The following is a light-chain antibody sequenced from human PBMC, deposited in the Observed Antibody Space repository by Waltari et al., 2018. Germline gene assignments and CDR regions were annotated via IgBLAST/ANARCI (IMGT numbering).Light chain of an antibody. CDR1: TGAVTSGHY. J-gene: IGLJ3*02. V-gene: IGLV7-46*01. CDR3: LLSYSGARAGV. CDR2: GTD. Sequence: QAVVTQEPSLTVSPGGTVTLTCGSSTGAVTSGHYPYWFRQKPGQAPRTLIYGTDNKPSWAPARFSGSLLGGKAALTLSGALPEDEAEYYCLLSYSGARAGVFGGGTKLTVL.